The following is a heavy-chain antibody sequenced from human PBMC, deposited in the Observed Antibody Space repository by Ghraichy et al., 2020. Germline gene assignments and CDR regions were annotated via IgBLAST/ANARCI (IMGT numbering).Heavy chain of an antibody. D-gene: IGHD5-12*01. CDR1: GGTFSSYA. CDR2: IIPIFGTA. CDR3: ARDPNSGYDSGYFDY. V-gene: IGHV1-69*13. Sequence: SVKVSCKASGGTFSSYAISWVRQAPGQGLEWMGGIIPIFGTANYAQKFQGRVTITADESTSTAYMELSSLRSEDTAVYYCARDPNSGYDSGYFDYWGQGTLVTVSS. J-gene: IGHJ4*02.